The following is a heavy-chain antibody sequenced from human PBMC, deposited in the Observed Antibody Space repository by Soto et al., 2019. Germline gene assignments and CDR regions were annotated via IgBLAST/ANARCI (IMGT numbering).Heavy chain of an antibody. CDR1: GFTFSTYW. CDR3: ARREYDSVTGYSLDY. D-gene: IGHD3-9*01. J-gene: IGHJ4*02. V-gene: IGHV3-74*01. CDR2: INSDGIST. Sequence: EVQLMESGGGLVQPGGSLRLSCTASGFTFSTYWMHWVRQAPGKGLVWVAHINSDGISTIYADSVKGRFTISRDNAKNTLNLQMNSLRVEDTAVHFYARREYDSVTGYSLDYWGQGTLVTVSS.